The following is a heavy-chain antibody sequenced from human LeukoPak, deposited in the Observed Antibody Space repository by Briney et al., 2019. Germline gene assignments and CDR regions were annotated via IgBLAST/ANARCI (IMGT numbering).Heavy chain of an antibody. Sequence: QSGGSLRLSCAASGFTFSNAWMTWVRQAPGKGLEWVANIKPDGIEKQYVDSVKGRFTISRDNTKNSLFLQMNSLRAEDTAVYYCARDYLTATGYWGQGTLVTVSS. CDR2: IKPDGIEK. D-gene: IGHD6-13*01. CDR3: ARDYLTATGY. V-gene: IGHV3-7*01. CDR1: GFTFSNAW. J-gene: IGHJ4*02.